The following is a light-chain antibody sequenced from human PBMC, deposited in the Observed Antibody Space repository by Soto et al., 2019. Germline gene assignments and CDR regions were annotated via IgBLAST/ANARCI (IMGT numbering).Light chain of an antibody. CDR1: QGISSH. CDR2: VAS. CDR3: QQLNSYPIT. Sequence: DIQLTQSPSFLSASVGDRVTITCRASQGISSHLAWYQQQPGKAPKLLIYVASTLQSGVPSRLSGSGSGTEFTLTFSGLQPEDFASYYCQQLNSYPITFGQGTRLEIK. V-gene: IGKV1-9*01. J-gene: IGKJ5*01.